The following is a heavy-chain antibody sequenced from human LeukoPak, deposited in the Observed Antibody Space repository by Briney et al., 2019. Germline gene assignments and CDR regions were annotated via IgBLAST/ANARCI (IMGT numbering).Heavy chain of an antibody. Sequence: PSETLSLTCTVSGYSISSGYYWGWIRQPPGKGLEWIGSIYHSGSTYYNPSLKSRVTISVDTSKNQFSLKLSSVTAADTAVYYCARGRITMFGVVRRGAFDIWGQGTMVTVSS. CDR3: ARGRITMFGVVRRGAFDI. J-gene: IGHJ3*02. CDR1: GYSISSGYY. V-gene: IGHV4-38-2*02. D-gene: IGHD3-3*01. CDR2: IYHSGST.